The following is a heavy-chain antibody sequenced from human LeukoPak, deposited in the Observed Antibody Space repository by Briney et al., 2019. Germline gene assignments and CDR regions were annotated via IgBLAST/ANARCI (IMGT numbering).Heavy chain of an antibody. D-gene: IGHD3-22*01. CDR3: ARSYYYDSSGYYGNYYGMDV. V-gene: IGHV3-48*04. CDR2: ISSSSSTI. Sequence: GGSLRLSCAASGFTFSSYSMNWVRQAPGKGLEWVSYISSSSSTIYYADSVKGRFTISRDNAKNSLYLQMNSLRAEDTAVYYCARSYYYDSSGYYGNYYGMDVWGQGTTVTVSS. J-gene: IGHJ6*02. CDR1: GFTFSSYS.